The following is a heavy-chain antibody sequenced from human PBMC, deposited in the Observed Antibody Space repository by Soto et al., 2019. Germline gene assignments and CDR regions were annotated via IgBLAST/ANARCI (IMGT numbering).Heavy chain of an antibody. J-gene: IGHJ4*02. D-gene: IGHD3-3*01. CDR2: IKQDGSEK. Sequence: GGSLRLSCAASGFTFSSYWMSWVRQAPGKGLEWVANIKQDGSEKYYVDSVKGRFTISRDNAKNSLYLQMNSLRAEDTAVYYCARAPPYYDFWSGYYGYWGQGTLVTVSS. CDR3: ARAPPYYDFWSGYYGY. CDR1: GFTFSSYW. V-gene: IGHV3-7*01.